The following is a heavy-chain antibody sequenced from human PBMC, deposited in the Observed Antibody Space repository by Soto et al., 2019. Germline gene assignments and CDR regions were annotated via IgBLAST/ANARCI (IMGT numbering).Heavy chain of an antibody. V-gene: IGHV4-34*01. CDR2: INHSRST. D-gene: IGHD6-13*01. CDR1: GGSFSGYY. J-gene: IGHJ4*02. CDR3: ARGRSSSWYDY. Sequence: PSETLSLTCAVYGGSFSGYYWSWIRQPPGKGLEWIGEINHSRSTKYNPSLKSRVTISVDTSKNQFSLKLRSVTAADTSVYYCARGRSSSWYDYWGQGTLVTVSS.